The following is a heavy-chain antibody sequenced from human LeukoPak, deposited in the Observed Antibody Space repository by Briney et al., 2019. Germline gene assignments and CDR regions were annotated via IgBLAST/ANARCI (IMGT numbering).Heavy chain of an antibody. J-gene: IGHJ4*02. CDR2: IRNDGSNE. CDR1: GFIFSSYG. CDR3: AKDNHHSIAVASGLDY. Sequence: PGGSLRLSCAASGFIFSSYGMHWVRQAPGKGLEWVAHIRNDGSNEYYAESVKGRLTISRDNSKNTLYLQMNSLRAEDTAVYYCAKDNHHSIAVASGLDYWGQGTLVAVSS. V-gene: IGHV3-30*02. D-gene: IGHD6-19*01.